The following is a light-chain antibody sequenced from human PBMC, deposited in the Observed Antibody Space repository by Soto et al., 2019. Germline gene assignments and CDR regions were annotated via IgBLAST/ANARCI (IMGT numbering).Light chain of an antibody. CDR1: QSVIRN. CDR2: RAS. CDR3: QQYNNWPRT. J-gene: IGKJ1*01. Sequence: EIVMTQSPAPLSVSPGESASLSFRASQSVIRNLAWYQQKPGKAPRLVIYRASTRATGIPARFSGSGSGTEFTLTISSLQSEDVAVDYCQQYNNWPRTFGQGTKVDIK. V-gene: IGKV3-15*01.